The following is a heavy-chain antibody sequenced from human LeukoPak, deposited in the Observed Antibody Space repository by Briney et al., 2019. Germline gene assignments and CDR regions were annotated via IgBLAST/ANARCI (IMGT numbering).Heavy chain of an antibody. Sequence: PGGSLRLSLAASGFTLSSYGMHWFRQAPGKGLEWVAFIRYDGSNKYYADSVKGRFTISRDNSKNTLYLQMNSLRAEDTAVYYCAKERDTAMVTIDYWGQGTLVTVSS. CDR1: GFTLSSYG. D-gene: IGHD5-18*01. J-gene: IGHJ4*02. CDR2: IRYDGSNK. V-gene: IGHV3-30*02. CDR3: AKERDTAMVTIDY.